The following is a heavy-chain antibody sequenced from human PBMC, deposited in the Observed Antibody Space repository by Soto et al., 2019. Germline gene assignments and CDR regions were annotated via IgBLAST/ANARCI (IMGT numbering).Heavy chain of an antibody. CDR1: GFTFDDYA. CDR2: ISWNSGSI. CDR3: AKDRSIDFGAFDI. D-gene: IGHD3-10*01. Sequence: GGSLRLSCAASGFTFDDYAMHWVRQAPGKGLEWVSGISWNSGSIGYADSVKGRFTISRDNAKNSLYLQMNSLRAEDTALYYCAKDRSIDFGAFDIWGQGTMVTVSS. V-gene: IGHV3-9*01. J-gene: IGHJ3*02.